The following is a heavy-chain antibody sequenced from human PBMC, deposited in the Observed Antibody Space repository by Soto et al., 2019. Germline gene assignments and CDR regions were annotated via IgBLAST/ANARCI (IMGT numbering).Heavy chain of an antibody. J-gene: IGHJ4*02. D-gene: IGHD2-15*01. CDR1: GFTFSRYW. CDR3: ARVYCIGGSCYHLDY. Sequence: GGPLRLSCAGSGFTFSRYWKHWVRQAPGKGLVWVSRINSDGSSTSYADSVKGRFTISRDNAKNTLYLQMNSLRAEYTAVYYCARVYCIGGSCYHLDYWCQGTLVTVSS. V-gene: IGHV3-74*01. CDR2: INSDGSST.